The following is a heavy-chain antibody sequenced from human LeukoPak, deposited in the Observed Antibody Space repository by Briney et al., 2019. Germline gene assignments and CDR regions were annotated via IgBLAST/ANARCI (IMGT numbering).Heavy chain of an antibody. CDR3: ARERGYCSGGSCYHGLYYYYMDV. CDR1: GGSISSYY. V-gene: IGHV4-59*12. CDR2: IYYSGST. Sequence: PSETLSLTCTVSGGSISSYYWSWIRQPPGKGLEWIGYIYYSGSTNYNPSLKSRVTISVDTSKNQFSLKLSSVTPEDTAVYYCARERGYCSGGSCYHGLYYYYMDVWGKGTTVTISS. J-gene: IGHJ6*03. D-gene: IGHD2-15*01.